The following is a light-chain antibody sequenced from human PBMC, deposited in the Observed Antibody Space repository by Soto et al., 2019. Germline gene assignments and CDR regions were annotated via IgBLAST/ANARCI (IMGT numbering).Light chain of an antibody. CDR1: QSVSSY. V-gene: IGKV3-11*01. CDR2: DAS. Sequence: EIVLTQSPATLSLSPGERSTLSCSSSQSVSSYLAWYQQKPGQAPRLLIYDASNRATGIPARFSGSGSGTDFTLTIGSLEPEDFAVYYCQQRSNWPPLTFGGGTKVDIK. J-gene: IGKJ4*01. CDR3: QQRSNWPPLT.